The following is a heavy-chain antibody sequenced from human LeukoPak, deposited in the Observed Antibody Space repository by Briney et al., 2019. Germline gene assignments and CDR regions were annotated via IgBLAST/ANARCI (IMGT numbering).Heavy chain of an antibody. J-gene: IGHJ3*02. CDR2: IKQDGSEK. CDR3: AKVEAFLYDSSGYVGAFDI. CDR1: GFTFSSYW. D-gene: IGHD3-22*01. Sequence: GGSLRLSCAASGFTFSSYWMSWVRQAPGKGLEWVANIKQDGSEKYYVDSVKGRFTISRDNAKNSLYLQMNSLRAEDTALYYCAKVEAFLYDSSGYVGAFDIWGQGTMVTVSS. V-gene: IGHV3-7*03.